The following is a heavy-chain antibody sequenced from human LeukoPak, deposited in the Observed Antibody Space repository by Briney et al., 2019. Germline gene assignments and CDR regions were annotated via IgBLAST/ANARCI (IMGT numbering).Heavy chain of an antibody. CDR1: GGTFSNYA. Sequence: WASVKVSCKASGGTFSNYAISWVRQAPGQGVEWMGGIISIFGTANNAQKFQGRVTITADESTSTAYMKLSSLRSEDTAVYYCARAEGYYFDYWGQGTLVTVSS. V-gene: IGHV1-69*13. CDR2: IISIFGTA. CDR3: ARAEGYYFDY. J-gene: IGHJ4*02.